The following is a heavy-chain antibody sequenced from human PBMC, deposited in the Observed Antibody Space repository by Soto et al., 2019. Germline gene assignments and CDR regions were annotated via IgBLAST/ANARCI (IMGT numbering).Heavy chain of an antibody. CDR2: INHSGST. Sequence: QVQLQQWGAGLLKPSETLSLTCAVYGGSFSGYYWTWIRQPPGTGLEWIGEINHSGSTNYNPSLKSRVTISVDTSKPQFSLKLTSVTAADTAVYDCARDKITGLFDYWGQGTLVTVSS. D-gene: IGHD2-8*02. CDR1: GGSFSGYY. J-gene: IGHJ4*02. CDR3: ARDKITGLFDY. V-gene: IGHV4-34*01.